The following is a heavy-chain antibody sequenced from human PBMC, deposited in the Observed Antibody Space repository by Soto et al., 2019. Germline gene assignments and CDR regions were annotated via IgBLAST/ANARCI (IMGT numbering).Heavy chain of an antibody. CDR1: GGSFSVYY. D-gene: IGHD6-13*01. CDR2: INHSGGT. Sequence: SETLSLTCAVYGGSFSVYYWSWIRQPPGKGLEWIGEINHSGGTNYNPSLKSRVTISVDTSKNQFSLKLSSVTAADTAVYYCASPIAAAGTSWGQGTLVSVSS. CDR3: ASPIAAAGTS. J-gene: IGHJ4*02. V-gene: IGHV4-34*01.